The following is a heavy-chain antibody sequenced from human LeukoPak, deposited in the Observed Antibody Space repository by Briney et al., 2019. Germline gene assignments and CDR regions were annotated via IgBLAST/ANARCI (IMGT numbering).Heavy chain of an antibody. CDR1: GGTFSSYA. CDR3: ARGTRDGYNYRSYYFDY. CDR2: IIPIFGTA. D-gene: IGHD5-24*01. J-gene: IGHJ4*02. Sequence: SVKVSCKASGGTFSSYAISWVRQAPGRGLEWMGRIIPIFGTANYAQKFQGRVTITTDESTSTAYMELSSLRSEDTAVYYCARGTRDGYNYRSYYFDYWGQGTLVTVSS. V-gene: IGHV1-69*05.